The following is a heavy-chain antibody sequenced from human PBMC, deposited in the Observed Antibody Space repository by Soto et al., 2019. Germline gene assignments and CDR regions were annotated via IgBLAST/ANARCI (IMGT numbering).Heavy chain of an antibody. D-gene: IGHD6-19*01. Sequence: VQLVESGGGVVQPGRSLRLSCAASGFTFSSYGMHWVRQAPGKGLEWVAVISYDGSNKYYADSVKGRFTISRDNSKNTLYLQMNSLRAEDTAVYYCAKLPSYSSGSGGYWGQGTLVTVSS. CDR3: AKLPSYSSGSGGY. CDR1: GFTFSSYG. J-gene: IGHJ4*02. CDR2: ISYDGSNK. V-gene: IGHV3-30*18.